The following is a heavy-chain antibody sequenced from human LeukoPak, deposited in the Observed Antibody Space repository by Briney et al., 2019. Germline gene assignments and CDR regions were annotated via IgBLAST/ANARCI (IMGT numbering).Heavy chain of an antibody. CDR3: ARCGYYDFDAFDI. D-gene: IGHD3-22*01. CDR2: ISSSGSTI. J-gene: IGHJ3*02. V-gene: IGHV3-48*03. Sequence: GGSLRLSCAASGFTFSSYEMHWVRQAPGKGLEWVSYISSSGSTIYYADSVKGRFTISRDNAKNSLYLQMNSLRAEDTAVYYCARCGYYDFDAFDIWGQGTMVTVSS. CDR1: GFTFSSYE.